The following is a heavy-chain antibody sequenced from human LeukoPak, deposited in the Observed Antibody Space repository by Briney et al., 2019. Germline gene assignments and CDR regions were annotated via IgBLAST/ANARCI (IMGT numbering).Heavy chain of an antibody. CDR2: ISAYNGKT. J-gene: IGHJ4*02. CDR1: GYTFSSHY. D-gene: IGHD5-18*01. CDR3: ARSGYSCGHGDY. V-gene: IGHV1-18*04. Sequence: ASVKVSCKASGYTFSSHYISWVRQAPGQGLEWIGWISAYNGKTSYAQKLQGRVTMTKDTSTSTAYMDLRSLRSDDTAVYYCARSGYSCGHGDYWGQGTLVTVSS.